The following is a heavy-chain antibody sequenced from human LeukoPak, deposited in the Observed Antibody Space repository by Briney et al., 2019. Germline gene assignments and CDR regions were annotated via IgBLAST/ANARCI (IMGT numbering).Heavy chain of an antibody. CDR2: ISYDGSNK. V-gene: IGHV3-30*03. Sequence: GGSLRLSCAASGFTFSSYGMHWVRQAPGKGLEWVAVISYDGSNKYYADSVKGRFTISRDNSKNTLYLQMNSLRAEDTAVYYCARDALRKGGMDVWGKGTTVTVSS. J-gene: IGHJ6*04. CDR1: GFTFSSYG. D-gene: IGHD4-17*01. CDR3: ARDALRKGGMDV.